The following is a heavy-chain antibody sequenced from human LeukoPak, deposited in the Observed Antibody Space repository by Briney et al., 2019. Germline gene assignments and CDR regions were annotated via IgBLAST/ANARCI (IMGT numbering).Heavy chain of an antibody. Sequence: SETPSLTCTVSGGSISSYYWSWIRQPPGKGLEWIGYIYYSGSTNYNPSLKSRVTISVDTSKNQFSLKLSSVTAADTAVYYCARDREGGSYNWFDPWGQGTLVTVSS. J-gene: IGHJ5*02. D-gene: IGHD3-16*01. CDR1: GGSISSYY. V-gene: IGHV4-59*12. CDR3: ARDREGGSYNWFDP. CDR2: IYYSGST.